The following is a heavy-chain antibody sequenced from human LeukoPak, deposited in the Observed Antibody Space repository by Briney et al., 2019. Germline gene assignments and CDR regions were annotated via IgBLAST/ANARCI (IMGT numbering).Heavy chain of an antibody. CDR3: ARNPGGGGLDY. J-gene: IGHJ4*02. V-gene: IGHV4-34*01. Sequence: SETLSLTCAVYGGSFSGYYWSWIRQPPGKGLEWIGEINHSGSTNYNPSLKSRVTISVDTSKNQFSLKLSSVTAADTAVYYCARNPGGGGLDYWGQGTLVTVPS. CDR2: INHSGST. CDR1: GGSFSGYY. D-gene: IGHD3-16*01.